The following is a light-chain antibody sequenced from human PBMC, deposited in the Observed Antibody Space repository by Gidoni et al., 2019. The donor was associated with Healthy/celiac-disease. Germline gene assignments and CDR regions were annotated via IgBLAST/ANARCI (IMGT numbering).Light chain of an antibody. CDR1: QRVSSY. J-gene: IGKJ2*01. CDR2: DAS. CDR3: QQRSNWPLNT. V-gene: IGKV3-11*01. Sequence: EIVFTHSPATLSLSPGERSTLSCRASQRVSSYLAWYQQKPGHAPRLLIYDASNRATGIPARFSGSGSGTDFTLTISSLEHEEFAVYYCQQRSNWPLNTFGQGTKLEIK.